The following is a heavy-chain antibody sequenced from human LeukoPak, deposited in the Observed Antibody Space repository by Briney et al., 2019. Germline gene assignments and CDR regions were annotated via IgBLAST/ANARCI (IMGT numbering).Heavy chain of an antibody. D-gene: IGHD3-3*01. V-gene: IGHV1-18*01. J-gene: IGHJ4*02. Sequence: ASVKVSCKAAGYTFTSYGISWVRHAPGQGLEWMGWISAYNGNTNYAQKLQGRVTITTDTSTSTAYMELRSLRSDDTAVYYCARDKLGIITIFGVVTLPDYWGQGTLVTVSS. CDR2: ISAYNGNT. CDR1: GYTFTSYG. CDR3: ARDKLGIITIFGVVTLPDY.